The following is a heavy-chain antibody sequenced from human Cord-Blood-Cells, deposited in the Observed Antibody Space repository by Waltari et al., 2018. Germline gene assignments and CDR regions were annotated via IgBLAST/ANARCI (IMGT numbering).Heavy chain of an antibody. Sequence: EVQLVESGGGLVQPGRSLRLSCAASGFTFDDYAMHWVRQAPGKGREWFSGISWNSGSIGYADSVKGRFTISRDNAKNSLYLQMNSLRAEDTALYYCAKGLYSSSFDYWGQGTLVTVSS. CDR3: AKGLYSSSFDY. CDR2: ISWNSGSI. D-gene: IGHD6-6*01. J-gene: IGHJ4*02. V-gene: IGHV3-9*01. CDR1: GFTFDDYA.